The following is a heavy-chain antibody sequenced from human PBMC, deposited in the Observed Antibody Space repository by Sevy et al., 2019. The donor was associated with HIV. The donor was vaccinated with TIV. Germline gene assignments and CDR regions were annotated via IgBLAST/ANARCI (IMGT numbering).Heavy chain of an antibody. CDR3: ARDIDGSGSSYYYHYGMDV. CDR1: GFTFSSYG. V-gene: IGHV3-33*01. CDR2: IWYDGSDK. Sequence: GGSLRLSCAASGFTFSSYGMHWVRQGPGKGLEWVALIWYDGSDKYYTDSVKGRFTISRDNSKNTLYLQMNSLRAEDTALYYCARDIDGSGSSYYYHYGMDVWGQGTTVTVSS. J-gene: IGHJ6*02. D-gene: IGHD3-10*01.